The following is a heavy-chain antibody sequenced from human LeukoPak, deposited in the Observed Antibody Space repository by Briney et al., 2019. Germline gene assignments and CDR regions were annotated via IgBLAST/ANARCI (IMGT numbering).Heavy chain of an antibody. CDR3: ARGTVTTEYFDY. CDR2: IHYSGGT. D-gene: IGHD4-17*01. V-gene: IGHV4-59*01. J-gene: IGHJ4*02. CDR1: GGSISSYY. Sequence: SETLSLTCTVSGGSISSYYWSWIRQPPGKGLEWIGYIHYSGGTNYNPSLKSRVTISVDTSKNQFSLNLRSVTAADTAVYYCARGTVTTEYFDYWGQGTVVIVYS.